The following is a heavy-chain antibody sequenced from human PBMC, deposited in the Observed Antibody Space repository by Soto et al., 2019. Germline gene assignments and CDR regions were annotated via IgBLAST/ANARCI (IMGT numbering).Heavy chain of an antibody. V-gene: IGHV3-23*01. CDR3: AKDASSLPLYKSSTVTTAYYYYMDV. CDR1: GFTFSSYV. Sequence: GGSLRLSCAASGFTFSSYVMSWVRQAPGKGLEWVSAISGSGGSTYYADSVKGRFTISRDNSKNTLYLQMNSLRAEDTAVYYCAKDASSLPLYKSSTVTTAYYYYMDVWGKGTTVTVSS. CDR2: ISGSGGST. J-gene: IGHJ6*03. D-gene: IGHD4-17*01.